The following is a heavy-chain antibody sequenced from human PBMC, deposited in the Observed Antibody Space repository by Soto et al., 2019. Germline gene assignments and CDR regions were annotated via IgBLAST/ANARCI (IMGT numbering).Heavy chain of an antibody. CDR1: GGALSSSNW. J-gene: IGHJ5*02. D-gene: IGHD3-10*01. Sequence: QVQLQESGPGLVKPSGTLSLTCAVSGGALSSSNWWSWVRQPPGKGLERIGEIYHSGSTNYNPSLKSLVTISVDKSKNQFSLQRSSVTAADTAVYYCASEGYGDRQNPWCQGTQATVSS. V-gene: IGHV4-4*02. CDR2: IYHSGST. CDR3: ASEGYGDRQNP.